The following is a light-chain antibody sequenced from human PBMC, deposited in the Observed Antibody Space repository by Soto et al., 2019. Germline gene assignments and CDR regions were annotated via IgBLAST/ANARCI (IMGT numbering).Light chain of an antibody. CDR2: DAS. Sequence: DIQMTQSPSSLSASVGDTVTITCRASQSIRSYLNWYQQKPGKAPQPLIYDASSLQSGVHSRFSGSGSGTDFTLTIRSLQPEDFATYYCQQSYSTPFFGQGTRLEIK. CDR3: QQSYSTPF. V-gene: IGKV1-39*01. J-gene: IGKJ5*01. CDR1: QSIRSY.